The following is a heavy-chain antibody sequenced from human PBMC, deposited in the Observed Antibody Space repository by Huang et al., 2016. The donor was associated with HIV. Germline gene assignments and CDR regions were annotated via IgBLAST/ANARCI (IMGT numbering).Heavy chain of an antibody. D-gene: IGHD1-26*01. CDR2: IDYSGGN. CDR3: ARLLYRYYFDY. J-gene: IGHJ4*02. CDR1: GGSISSSSYY. Sequence: QLQLQESGPGLVKPSETLSLTCTVSGGSISSSSYYRGWIRQPPGKGLEWIGSIDYSGGNNYNPSLKSRVTISVDTSKNQFSLKLSSVTAADTAVYYCARLLYRYYFDYWGQGTLVTVSS. V-gene: IGHV4-39*01.